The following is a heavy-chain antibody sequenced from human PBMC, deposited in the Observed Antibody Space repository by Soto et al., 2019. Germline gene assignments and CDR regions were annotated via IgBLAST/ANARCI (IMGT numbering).Heavy chain of an antibody. V-gene: IGHV1-69*06. D-gene: IGHD2-2*01. CDR2: IIPIFGTA. CDR1: GGTFSSYA. CDR3: AREKEDIAVVPAQVPSYYYYGMDV. J-gene: IGHJ6*02. Sequence: QVQLVQSGAEVKKPGSSVKVSCKASGGTFSSYAISWVRQAPGQGLEWMGGIIPIFGTANYAQKFQGRVTITADKSTSTAYMELSSLRSEDTAVYYCAREKEDIAVVPAQVPSYYYYGMDVWGQGTTVTVSS.